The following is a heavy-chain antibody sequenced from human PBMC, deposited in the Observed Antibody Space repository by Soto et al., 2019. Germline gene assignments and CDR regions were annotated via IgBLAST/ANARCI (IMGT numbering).Heavy chain of an antibody. D-gene: IGHD1-26*01. CDR1: GYTFTSYA. J-gene: IGHJ4*02. CDR3: ARGMWELPPYYFDY. CDR2: INAGNGNT. V-gene: IGHV1-3*01. Sequence: ASVKVSCKASGYTFTSYAMHWVRQAPGQRLEWMGWINAGNGNTKYSQKFQGRVTITRDTSASTAYMELSSLRSEDTAVYYCARGMWELPPYYFDYWGQGTLVTVSS.